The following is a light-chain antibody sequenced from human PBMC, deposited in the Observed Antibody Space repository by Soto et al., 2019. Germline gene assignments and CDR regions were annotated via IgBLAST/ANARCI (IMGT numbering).Light chain of an antibody. CDR1: SSNIGSNT. CDR3: AAWDDRLNGWV. Sequence: QSVLTQPPSASGTPGPRVSISCSGSSSNIGSNTVNWYQQLPGTAPKLLIYSNNQRPSGVPDRFSGSKSGTSASLAISGLQSDDEADYYCAAWDDRLNGWVFGGGTQVTVL. CDR2: SNN. J-gene: IGLJ3*02. V-gene: IGLV1-44*01.